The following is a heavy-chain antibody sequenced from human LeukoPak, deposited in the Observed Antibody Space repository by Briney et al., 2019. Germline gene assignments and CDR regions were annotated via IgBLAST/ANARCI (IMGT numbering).Heavy chain of an antibody. J-gene: IGHJ6*02. CDR3: ARTGYSSGWSNPYYYYYGMDV. CDR1: GFTFSSYV. CDR2: ISGSGDST. Sequence: GGSLRLSCAASGFTFSSYVMSWVRQTPGKGLEWVSGISGSGDSTYYADSVKGRFTISRDNSKNTLYLQMNSLRAEDTAVYYCARTGYSSGWSNPYYYYYGMDVWGQGTTVTVSS. V-gene: IGHV3-23*01. D-gene: IGHD6-19*01.